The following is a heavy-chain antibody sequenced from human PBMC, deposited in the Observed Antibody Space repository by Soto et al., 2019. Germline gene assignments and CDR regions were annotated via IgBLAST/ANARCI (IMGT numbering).Heavy chain of an antibody. Sequence: PSETLSLTCAVSGGSISSGGYSWSWIRQPPGKGLEWIGYIYHSGSTYYNPSLKSRVTISVDRSRNEFSLRLSSVTAADTAVYYCASLNGYCVSTGCHGYYGMDVWGQGTTVTVSS. CDR2: IYHSGST. CDR1: GGSISSGGYS. J-gene: IGHJ6*02. V-gene: IGHV4-30-2*01. D-gene: IGHD2-2*03. CDR3: ASLNGYCVSTGCHGYYGMDV.